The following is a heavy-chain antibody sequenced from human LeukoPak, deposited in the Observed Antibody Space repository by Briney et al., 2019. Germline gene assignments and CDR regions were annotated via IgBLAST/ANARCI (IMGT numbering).Heavy chain of an antibody. CDR3: ARIRGGYYSDF. CDR1: GSIFSNYW. Sequence: GGSLRLSCAASGSIFSNYWMYWLRQAPGQGLVWVSRINSDGTATTYADSVKGRFTVARANAKNTLYLQIISLTAEGTAVYYCARIRGGYYSDFWGQGTLVTVSS. CDR2: INSDGTAT. J-gene: IGHJ4*02. V-gene: IGHV3-74*01. D-gene: IGHD3-22*01.